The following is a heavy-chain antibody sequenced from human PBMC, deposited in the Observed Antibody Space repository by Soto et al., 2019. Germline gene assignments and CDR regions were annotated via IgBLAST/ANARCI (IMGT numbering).Heavy chain of an antibody. CDR2: IIPIFGTA. CDR3: ARGRIVVVVAATPRYYGMDV. D-gene: IGHD2-15*01. Sequence: GASVKVSCKASGGTFSSYAISWVRQAPGQGLEWMGGIIPIFGTANYAQKFQGRVTFTADESTSTAYMELSSLRSEDTAVYYCARGRIVVVVAATPRYYGMDVWGQGTTVTVSS. V-gene: IGHV1-69*13. CDR1: GGTFSSYA. J-gene: IGHJ6*02.